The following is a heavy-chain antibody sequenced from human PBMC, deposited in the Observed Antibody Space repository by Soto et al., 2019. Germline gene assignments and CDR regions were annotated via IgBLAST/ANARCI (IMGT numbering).Heavy chain of an antibody. CDR1: GGSFSGYY. D-gene: IGHD7-27*01. V-gene: IGHV4-34*01. Sequence: SPTLSLTCAVYGGSFSGYYWSWIRQPPGKGLEWIGEINHSGSTNYNPSLKSRVTISVDTSKNQFSLKLSSVTAADTAVYYCARERLGRRAFDIWGQGTMVTVSS. CDR3: ARERLGRRAFDI. J-gene: IGHJ3*02. CDR2: INHSGST.